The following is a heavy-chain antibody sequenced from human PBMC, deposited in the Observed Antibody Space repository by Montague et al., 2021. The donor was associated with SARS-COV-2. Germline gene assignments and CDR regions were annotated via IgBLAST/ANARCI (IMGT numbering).Heavy chain of an antibody. V-gene: IGHV4-61*09. CDR2: VQTSGTS. CDR3: ARDRPESWRISPGLAGLFATVVHSASGMDV. CDR1: GDSMTSGSYF. Sequence: SETLSLTCSVSGDSMTSGSYFWTWIRQPAGKGLEWIGHVQTSGTSNYNPSLRSRITMSIDTSRNQFSLEVRSVTAADTAVYYCARDRPESWRISPGLAGLFATVVHSASGMDVWGQGTTVTVS. D-gene: IGHD3-10*02. J-gene: IGHJ6*02.